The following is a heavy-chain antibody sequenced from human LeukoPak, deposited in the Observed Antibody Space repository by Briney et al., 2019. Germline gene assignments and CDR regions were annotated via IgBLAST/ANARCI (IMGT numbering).Heavy chain of an antibody. CDR1: GFTVSINY. Sequence: GGSLRLSCAPSGFTVSINYMRGVPHAPGEGREGVSDIYSGGNTYYADYVKGRFTISADNSKSTLYLQMNSLRAEYTAVYYCARSDIENYYDYYMDVWGKGATVTVSS. CDR3: ARSDIENYYDYYMDV. D-gene: IGHD3-9*01. V-gene: IGHV3-53*01. CDR2: IYSGGNT. J-gene: IGHJ6*03.